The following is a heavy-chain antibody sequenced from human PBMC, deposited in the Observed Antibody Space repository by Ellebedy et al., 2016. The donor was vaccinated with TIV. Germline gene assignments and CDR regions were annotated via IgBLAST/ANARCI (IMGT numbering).Heavy chain of an antibody. CDR3: ARGGQPRYYDSSGAPEYFQH. V-gene: IGHV1-18*01. J-gene: IGHJ1*01. CDR1: GYTFTSYG. CDR2: ISAYNGNT. D-gene: IGHD3-22*01. Sequence: AASVKVSCKASGYTFTSYGTSWVRQAPGQGLEWMGWISAYNGNTNYAQKLQGRVTMTTDTSTSTAYMELRSLRSDDTAVYYCARGGQPRYYDSSGAPEYFQHWGQGTLVTVSS.